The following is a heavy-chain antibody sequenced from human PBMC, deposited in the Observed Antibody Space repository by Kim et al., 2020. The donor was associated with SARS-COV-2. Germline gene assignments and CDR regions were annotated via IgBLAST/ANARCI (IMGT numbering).Heavy chain of an antibody. V-gene: IGHV3-48*04. Sequence: GGSLRLSCAASGFTFSSYGLYWVRQAPGKGLEWISFISSSGGTIHFADSVRGRFTISRDNAKNSLSLHMTSLRAEDTAVYYCARDHYGSRGLTAFGFCG. CDR1: GFTFSSYG. J-gene: IGHJ3*01. CDR2: ISSSGGTI. CDR3: ARDHYGSRGLTAFGF. D-gene: IGHD3-10*01.